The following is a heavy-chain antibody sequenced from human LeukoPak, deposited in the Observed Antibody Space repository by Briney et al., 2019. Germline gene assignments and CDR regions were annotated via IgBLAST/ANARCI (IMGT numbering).Heavy chain of an antibody. CDR3: AGEGSSIAAATNWFDP. Sequence: PGGSLRLSCAASGFTFSSYSMNWVRQAPGKGLEWVSSISSSSSYIYYADSVKGRFTISRDNAKNSLYLQMNSLRAEDTAVYYCAGEGSSIAAATNWFDPWGQGTLVTVSS. V-gene: IGHV3-21*01. CDR2: ISSSSSYI. J-gene: IGHJ5*02. D-gene: IGHD6-13*01. CDR1: GFTFSSYS.